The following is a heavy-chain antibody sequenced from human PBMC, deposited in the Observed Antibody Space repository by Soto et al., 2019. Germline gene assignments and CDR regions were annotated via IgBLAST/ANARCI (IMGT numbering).Heavy chain of an antibody. CDR1: GGSISSGENF. CDR3: ARDTGTYPYYFDY. CDR2: IHHSGST. V-gene: IGHV4-30-4*01. D-gene: IGHD1-26*01. J-gene: IGHJ4*02. Sequence: QVQLQESGPGLVKPSQTLSLTCTVSGGSISSGENFWNWIRQSPGKGLEWIGYIHHSGSTYYNPSLKTRLTISVDTSKDQISLKLNSVTAGDTAVYYCARDTGTYPYYFDYWGQGTLVTVSS.